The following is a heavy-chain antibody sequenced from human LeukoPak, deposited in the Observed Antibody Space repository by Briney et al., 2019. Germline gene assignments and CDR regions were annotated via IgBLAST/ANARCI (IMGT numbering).Heavy chain of an antibody. CDR1: GYTFTSYD. CDR3: ARDDYDFWSGRDYYYYMDV. CDR2: MNPNSGNT. V-gene: IGHV1-8*01. D-gene: IGHD3-3*01. Sequence: ASVKVSCKASGYTFTSYDINWVRQATGQGLEWMGWMNPNSGNTGYAQKFQGRVTMTRNTSISTAYMELSSLRFEDTAVYYCARDDYDFWSGRDYYYYMDVWGKGTTVTVSS. J-gene: IGHJ6*03.